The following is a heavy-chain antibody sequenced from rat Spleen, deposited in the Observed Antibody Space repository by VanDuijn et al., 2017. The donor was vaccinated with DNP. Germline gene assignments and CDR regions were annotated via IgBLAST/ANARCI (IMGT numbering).Heavy chain of an antibody. J-gene: IGHJ2*01. CDR3: AGRPPPTRGPFDY. CDR2: ISHAGDNT. Sequence: EVQLVESGGGPVQPGRSLKLSCVASGFIFSNYWMTWIRQAPGKGLEWVASISHAGDNTYYSDSVKGRFIISRDNAKSTLYLRMDSLRSEDTATYYCAGRPPPTRGPFDYWGQGVMVTVSS. V-gene: IGHV5-31*01. D-gene: IGHD1-4*01. CDR1: GFIFSNYW.